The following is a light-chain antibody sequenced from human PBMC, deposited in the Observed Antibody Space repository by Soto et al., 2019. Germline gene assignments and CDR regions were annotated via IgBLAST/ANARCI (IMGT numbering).Light chain of an antibody. CDR3: QQRSNWHPIT. Sequence: EILLTQSPATLSLSPGERATLSCRASQSVSSYLAWYQQKPGQAPRLLIYDASNRATGIPARLSGSGSGTDFTLTISSLEHEDFAVYYCQQRSNWHPITFGQGTRLEIK. CDR1: QSVSSY. CDR2: DAS. V-gene: IGKV3-11*01. J-gene: IGKJ5*01.